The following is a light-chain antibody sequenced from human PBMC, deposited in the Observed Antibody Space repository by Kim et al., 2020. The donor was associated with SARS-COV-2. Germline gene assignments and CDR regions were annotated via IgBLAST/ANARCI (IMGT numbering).Light chain of an antibody. J-gene: IGLJ3*02. V-gene: IGLV1-51*01. CDR2: DND. Sequence: GPKVTISCSGRYSNIGSNYVSWYQQLPGTAPKLLIYDNDKRPSEIPDRFSGSKSGTSATLGITGLQTGDEADYYCGTWDSSLSAGVFGGGTQLTVL. CDR1: YSNIGSNY. CDR3: GTWDSSLSAGV.